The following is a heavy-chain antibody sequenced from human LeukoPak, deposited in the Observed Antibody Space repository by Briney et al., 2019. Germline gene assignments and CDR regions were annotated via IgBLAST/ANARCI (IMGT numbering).Heavy chain of an antibody. CDR3: AKKLLGMGGRSDAFDV. CDR2: MNHGGDKT. CDR1: GFTASSHA. J-gene: IGHJ3*01. D-gene: IGHD1-26*01. V-gene: IGHV3-23*01. Sequence: GGSLRLSCAASGFTASSHAMSWVRQAPGKGPEWVSVMNHGGDKTYYADSVKGRFTISRDTSENTLYLYMNSLRVDDTAVYYCAKKLLGMGGRSDAFDVWGQGTMVTVSS.